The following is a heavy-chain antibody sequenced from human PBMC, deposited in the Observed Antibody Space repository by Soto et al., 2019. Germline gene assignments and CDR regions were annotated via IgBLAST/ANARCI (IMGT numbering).Heavy chain of an antibody. J-gene: IGHJ6*02. V-gene: IGHV1-18*01. D-gene: IGHD5-18*01. Sequence: AASVKVSCKASGYSFTRYGIAWVRQVPGQGPEWMGWISPYNGRTNYAQSVKGRVVMTTDISTNTVYLELRSLRSDDSAIYYCGRCRTDSYDMDVWGQGTTVTVSS. CDR2: ISPYNGRT. CDR1: GYSFTRYG. CDR3: GRCRTDSYDMDV.